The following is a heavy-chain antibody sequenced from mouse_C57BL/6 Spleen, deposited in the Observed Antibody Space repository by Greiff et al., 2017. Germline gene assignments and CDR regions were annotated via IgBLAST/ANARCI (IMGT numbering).Heavy chain of an antibody. Sequence: EVQLVESGGGLVKPGGSLKLSCAASGFTFSSYAMSWVRQTPEKRLEWVATISDGGSYTYYPDNVKGRFTISRDNAKNNLYLQMSHLKSEDTAMYYCASDDGYYPYWYFDVWGTGTTVTVSS. D-gene: IGHD2-3*01. CDR3: ASDDGYYPYWYFDV. J-gene: IGHJ1*03. CDR2: ISDGGSYT. V-gene: IGHV5-4*01. CDR1: GFTFSSYA.